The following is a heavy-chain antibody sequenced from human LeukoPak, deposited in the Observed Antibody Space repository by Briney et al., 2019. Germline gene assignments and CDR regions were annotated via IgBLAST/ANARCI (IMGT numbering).Heavy chain of an antibody. CDR1: GGSISSGDYY. CDR3: ARDPIVGATGDHH. V-gene: IGHV4-30-4*01. D-gene: IGHD1-26*01. J-gene: IGHJ1*01. CDR2: IYYSGST. Sequence: PSETLSPTCTVSGGSISSGDYYWSWIRQPPGKGLEWIGYIYYSGSTYYNPSLKSRVTISVDTSKNQFSLKLSSVTAADTAVYYCARDPIVGATGDHHWGQGTLVTVSS.